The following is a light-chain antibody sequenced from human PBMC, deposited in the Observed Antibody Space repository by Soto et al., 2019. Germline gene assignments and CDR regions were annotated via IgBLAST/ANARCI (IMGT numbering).Light chain of an antibody. CDR3: LLWYGGAYF. J-gene: IGLJ1*01. Sequence: QAVVTQEPSLTVSPGGTVTLTCASSTGAVTKGFSPNWLQQRPGQPPRALIYSINKTHSWTPARFSGSLLGGKAALTLSGVKPEEEAVYYCLLWYGGAYFLGTGTKV. V-gene: IGLV7-43*01. CDR2: SIN. CDR1: TGAVTKGFS.